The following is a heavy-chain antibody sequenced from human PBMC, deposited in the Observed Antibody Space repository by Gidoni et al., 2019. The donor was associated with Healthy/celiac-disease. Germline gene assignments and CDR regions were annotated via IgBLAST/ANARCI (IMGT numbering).Heavy chain of an antibody. CDR1: GFTFRSYA. CDR3: AKDLPLSYDILTGTPLNDY. V-gene: IGHV3-23*01. Sequence: EVQLLESVGGLVQPGGSLRLSCAAPGFTFRSYAISLVRQAPGKGLEWVSAISGSGGSTYYADSVKGRFTISRDNSKNTLYLQMNSLRAEDTAVYYCAKDLPLSYDILTGTPLNDYWGQGTLVTVSS. J-gene: IGHJ4*02. D-gene: IGHD3-9*01. CDR2: ISGSGGST.